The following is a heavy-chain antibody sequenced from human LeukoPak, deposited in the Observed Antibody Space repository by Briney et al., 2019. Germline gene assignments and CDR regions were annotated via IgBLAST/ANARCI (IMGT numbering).Heavy chain of an antibody. D-gene: IGHD6-19*01. CDR2: IYYSGST. J-gene: IGHJ4*02. CDR1: GGSMRPYH. CDR3: ARAVSGRFDY. Sequence: KASETLSLTCTVSGGSMRPYHRGWIRQPPGKGLEWTGYIYYSGSTNYNPSLNSRVTISVDTSKNQFSLRLSSVTAADTAIYYCARAVSGRFDYWGQGTLVTVSS. V-gene: IGHV4-59*08.